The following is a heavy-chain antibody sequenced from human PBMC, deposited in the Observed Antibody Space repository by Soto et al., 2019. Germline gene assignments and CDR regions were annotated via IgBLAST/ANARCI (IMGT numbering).Heavy chain of an antibody. D-gene: IGHD5-12*01. V-gene: IGHV4-59*08. CDR2: IYYSGST. CDR1: GGSISSYY. CDR3: AKRYSGYDDAFDI. J-gene: IGHJ3*02. Sequence: QVQLQESGPGLVKPSETLSLTCTVSGGSISSYYWSWIRQPPGKGLEWITYIYYSGSTTYNPSPKSRVTISVDTSKNQFSLNLSSVTAADTAVYYCAKRYSGYDDAFDIWGQGTTFTVSS.